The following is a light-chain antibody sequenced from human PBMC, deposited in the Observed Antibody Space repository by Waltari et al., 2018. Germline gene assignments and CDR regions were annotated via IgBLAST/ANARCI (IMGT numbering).Light chain of an antibody. CDR1: SSDVGGYNY. J-gene: IGLJ3*02. V-gene: IGLV2-14*03. Sequence: QSALTQPASVSGSPGQSITISCTGTSSDVGGYNYVAWYQQYPGKAPKVFIYDVSNRPSGVSDRFSGSQAGNTASLTISGLQAEDEADYYCSSYTNSNTWVFGGGTKLTVL. CDR3: SSYTNSNTWV. CDR2: DVS.